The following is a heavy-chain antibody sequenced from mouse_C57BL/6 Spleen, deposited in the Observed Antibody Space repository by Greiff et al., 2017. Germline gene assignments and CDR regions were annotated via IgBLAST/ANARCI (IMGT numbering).Heavy chain of an antibody. J-gene: IGHJ3*01. CDR3: ARGGTWFAY. CDR1: GFTFSDYG. Sequence: EVKLLESGGGLVKPGGSLKLSCAASGFTFSDYGMHWVRQAPEKGLEWVAYISSGSSTIYYADTVKGRFTLSRDNAKSTLFLQMTSLRSEDTAMYYCARGGTWFAYWGEGTLVTVSA. V-gene: IGHV5-17*01. CDR2: ISSGSSTI.